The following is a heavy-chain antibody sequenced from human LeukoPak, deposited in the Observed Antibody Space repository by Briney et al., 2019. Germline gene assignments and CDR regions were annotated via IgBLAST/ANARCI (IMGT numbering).Heavy chain of an antibody. CDR1: GGSFSGYY. CDR2: INHSGST. J-gene: IGHJ4*02. CDR3: ARLAPELRYFDWYERYYFDY. V-gene: IGHV4-34*01. D-gene: IGHD3-9*01. Sequence: TSETLSLTCAVYGGSFSGYYWSWIRQPPGKGLEWIGEINHSGSTNYNPSLKSRVTISVDTSKNQFSLKLSSVTAADTAVYYCARLAPELRYFDWYERYYFDYWGQGTLVTVSS.